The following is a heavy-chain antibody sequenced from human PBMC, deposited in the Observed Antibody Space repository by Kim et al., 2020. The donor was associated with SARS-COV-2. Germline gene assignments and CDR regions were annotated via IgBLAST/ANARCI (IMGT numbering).Heavy chain of an antibody. V-gene: IGHV3-48*03. Sequence: YADSVRGRFTVSRDDAKNSVFLQMNSLRVEDTAIYYCARDPPDGFWYVDFWGRGTQVTVSS. J-gene: IGHJ2*01. CDR3: ARDPPDGFWYVDF. D-gene: IGHD6-25*01.